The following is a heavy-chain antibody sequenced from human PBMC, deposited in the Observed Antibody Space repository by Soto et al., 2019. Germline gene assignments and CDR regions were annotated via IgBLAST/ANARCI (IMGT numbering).Heavy chain of an antibody. D-gene: IGHD3-3*01. V-gene: IGHV4-4*02. Sequence: PSETLSPTCAVSGGSISSSYGWKCVRQPPGKGLEWIGKIYHSGSTNYNPSLKNRVTISVDKSNNQFSLRLSSVTAADTAVYFCLTSLNYEFWRDGGRHYYFDYWGQGTLVTVSS. CDR3: LTSLNYEFWRDGGRHYYFDY. J-gene: IGHJ4*02. CDR1: GGSISSSYG. CDR2: IYHSGST.